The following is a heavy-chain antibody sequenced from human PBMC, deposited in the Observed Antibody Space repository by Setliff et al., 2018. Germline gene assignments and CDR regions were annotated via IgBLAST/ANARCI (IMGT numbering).Heavy chain of an antibody. J-gene: IGHJ6*03. CDR2: MNPNSGRT. D-gene: IGHD3-3*01. CDR1: GYTFTAYD. CDR3: ARGALVLQFLEWLPRFYYMDV. V-gene: IGHV1-8*02. Sequence: ASVKVSCKASGYTFTAYDIVWVRQATGQGLEWMGWMNPNSGRTGYPQKFQGRVTMTRNTSISTAYMELSSLRSEDTAVYFCARGALVLQFLEWLPRFYYMDVWGKGTTVTV.